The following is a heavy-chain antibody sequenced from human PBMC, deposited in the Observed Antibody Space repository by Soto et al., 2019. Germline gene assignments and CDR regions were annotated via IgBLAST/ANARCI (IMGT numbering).Heavy chain of an antibody. J-gene: IGHJ6*03. Sequence: GASVKVSCKASGYTFTSYGISWVRQAPGQGLEWMGWISAYNGNTNYAQKLQGRVTMTTDTSTSTAYMELRSLRSDDTAVYYCARGYYDFWSGYYSYYMDVWGKGTTVTVSS. CDR1: GYTFTSYG. V-gene: IGHV1-18*01. CDR2: ISAYNGNT. CDR3: ARGYYDFWSGYYSYYMDV. D-gene: IGHD3-3*01.